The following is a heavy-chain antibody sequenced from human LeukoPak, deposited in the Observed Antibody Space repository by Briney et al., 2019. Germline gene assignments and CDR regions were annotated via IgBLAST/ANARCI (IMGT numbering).Heavy chain of an antibody. V-gene: IGHV4-59*08. CDR1: GGSISSYY. Sequence: PSETLSLTCTVSGGSISSYYWSWIRQPPGKGLEWIGYIYYSGSTDYNPSLKSRLTISFNTSKNQFSLKLSSVTAADTAVYYCARHSGLRGVLGNWFDPWGQGTLVTVSS. CDR3: ARHSGLRGVLGNWFDP. J-gene: IGHJ5*02. CDR2: IYYSGST. D-gene: IGHD3-10*01.